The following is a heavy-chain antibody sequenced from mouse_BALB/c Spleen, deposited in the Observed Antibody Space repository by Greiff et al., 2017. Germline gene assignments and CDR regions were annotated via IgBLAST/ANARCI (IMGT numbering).Heavy chain of an antibody. CDR3: AKTYGSSYSELAY. CDR1: GFTFSSYA. CDR2: ISSGGSYT. J-gene: IGHJ3*01. Sequence: EVKLMESGGGLVKPGGSLKLSCAASGFTFSSYAMSWVRQSPEKRLEWVAEISSGGSYTYYPDTVTGRFTISRDNAKNTLYLEMSSLRSEDTAMYYCAKTYGSSYSELAYWGQGTLVTVSA. D-gene: IGHD1-1*01. V-gene: IGHV5-9-4*01.